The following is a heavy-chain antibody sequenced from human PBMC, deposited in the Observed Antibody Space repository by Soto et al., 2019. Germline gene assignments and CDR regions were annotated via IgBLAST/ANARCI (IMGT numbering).Heavy chain of an antibody. D-gene: IGHD3-10*01. CDR2: ISYDGSNK. CDR1: GFTFSSYA. V-gene: IGHV3-30-3*01. Sequence: QVQLVESGGGVVQPGRSLRLSCAASGFTFSSYAMHWVRQAPGKGLEWVAVISYDGSNKYYADSVKGRFTISRDNSKNTLYLQMNSLRAEDTAVYYCARASGVRFDPGGQGTLVTVSS. CDR3: ARASGVRFDP. J-gene: IGHJ5*02.